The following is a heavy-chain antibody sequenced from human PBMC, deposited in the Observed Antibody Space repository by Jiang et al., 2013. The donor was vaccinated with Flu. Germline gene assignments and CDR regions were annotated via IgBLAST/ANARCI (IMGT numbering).Heavy chain of an antibody. CDR1: GGSISSYY. CDR2: IYYSGST. CDR3: ARNGGGSSWYNWFDP. D-gene: IGHD6-13*01. V-gene: IGHV4-59*08. J-gene: IGHJ5*02. Sequence: GPGLVKPSETLSLTCTVSGGSISSYYWSWIRQPPGKGLEWIGYIYYSGSTNYNPSLKSRVTISVDTSKNQFSLKLSSVTAADTAVYYCARNGGGSSWYNWFDPWGQGTLVTVSS.